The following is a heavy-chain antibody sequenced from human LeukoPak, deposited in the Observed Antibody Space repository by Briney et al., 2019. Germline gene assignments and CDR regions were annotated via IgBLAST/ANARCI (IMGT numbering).Heavy chain of an antibody. J-gene: IGHJ3*02. D-gene: IGHD6-13*01. V-gene: IGHV3-7*01. CDR1: GFTFSSYW. CDR3: ARDSQYLQQLAAGGAFDI. CDR2: IKQDGSEK. Sequence: GGSLRLSCAASGFTFSSYWMSWVRQAPGKGLEWVANIKQDGSEKYYVDSVKGRFTISRDNSKNTLYLQMNSLRAEDTAVYYCARDSQYLQQLAAGGAFDIWGQGTMVTVSS.